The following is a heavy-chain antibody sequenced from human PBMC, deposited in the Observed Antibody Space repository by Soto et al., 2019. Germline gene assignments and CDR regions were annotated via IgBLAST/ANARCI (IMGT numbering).Heavy chain of an antibody. V-gene: IGHV3-43*01. CDR1: GFTFDDYT. D-gene: IGHD5-18*01. Sequence: LRLSCAASGFTFDDYTMHWVRQAPGKGLEWVSLISWDGGSTYYADSVKGRFTISRDNSKNSLYLQMNSLRTEDTALYYCAKDMGIWLRDYYYGMDVWGQGNTVTVSS. CDR2: ISWDGGST. J-gene: IGHJ6*02. CDR3: AKDMGIWLRDYYYGMDV.